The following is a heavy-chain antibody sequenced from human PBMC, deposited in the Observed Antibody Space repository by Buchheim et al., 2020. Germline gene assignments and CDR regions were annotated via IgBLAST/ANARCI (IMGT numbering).Heavy chain of an antibody. J-gene: IGHJ4*02. V-gene: IGHV3-7*01. Sequence: EVQLVESGGGLVQSGGSLRLACAASGFTFSNYWMSWVRQAPGKGLEWVANIKQDGSEKYYVDSVRGRFTISRDNAKNSLFLQMTSLRDEDTAVYSCARVDRHALRGWTYGGYFFDYWGQGT. CDR1: GFTFSNYW. D-gene: IGHD5-18*01. CDR2: IKQDGSEK. CDR3: ARVDRHALRGWTYGGYFFDY.